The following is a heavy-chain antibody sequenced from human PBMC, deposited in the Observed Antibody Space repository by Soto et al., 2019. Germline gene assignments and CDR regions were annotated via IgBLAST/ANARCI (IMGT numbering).Heavy chain of an antibody. Sequence: QVQLVQSGAEVKKPGASVKVSCKASGYTFTGYYMHWVRQAPGQGLEWMGWINPNSGGTNYAQKFQGWVTMTRDTSISTAYMELSRLRSDDTSVYYCARAAYDYVWGSYLRHWGQRTLVTVSS. CDR2: INPNSGGT. CDR3: ARAAYDYVWGSYLRH. J-gene: IGHJ4*02. CDR1: GYTFTGYY. D-gene: IGHD3-16*02. V-gene: IGHV1-2*04.